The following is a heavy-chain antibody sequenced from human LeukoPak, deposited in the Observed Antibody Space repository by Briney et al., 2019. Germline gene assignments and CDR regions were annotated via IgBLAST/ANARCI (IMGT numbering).Heavy chain of an antibody. CDR2: VSFDGRKT. Sequence: GGSLRLSCEASGFTFTNYGMHWVRQAPGKGPECVAVVSFDGRKTYYAGFAEGRFTISRDDSNNMVYLQMNSLRTEDTAVYHCVKRGGGDHGLDVWGQGTTVVVS. D-gene: IGHD2-21*02. CDR3: VKRGGGDHGLDV. J-gene: IGHJ6*02. CDR1: GFTFTNYG. V-gene: IGHV3-30*18.